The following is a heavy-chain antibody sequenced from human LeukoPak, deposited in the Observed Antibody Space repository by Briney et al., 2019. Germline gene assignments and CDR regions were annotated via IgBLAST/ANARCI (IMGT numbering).Heavy chain of an antibody. CDR2: IKQDGSEK. D-gene: IGHD3-10*01. CDR1: GFTFSNAW. Sequence: PGGSLRLSCAASGFTFSNAWMSWVRQAPGKGLEWVANIKQDGSEKYYVDSVKGRFTISRDNAKNSLYLQMNSLRAEDTAVYYCARDPYYGSGSSFPLDYWGQGTLVTVSS. V-gene: IGHV3-7*01. J-gene: IGHJ4*02. CDR3: ARDPYYGSGSSFPLDY.